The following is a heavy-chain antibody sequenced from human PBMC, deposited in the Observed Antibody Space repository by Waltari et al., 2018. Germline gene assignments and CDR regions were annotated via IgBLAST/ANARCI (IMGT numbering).Heavy chain of an antibody. V-gene: IGHV3-21*01. Sequence: EVQLVDSGGGLVKPGASLRLSCAASGFTFSRLELHWVRQVPGKGLAWVSTLGPRGSNKYYADSVRGRFTVSRDNANYSLFLQMDNLRAEDTAVYYGATHIITGVTSSLDYWGRGSLVTVSS. CDR2: LGPRGSNK. J-gene: IGHJ4*02. CDR1: GFTFSRLE. D-gene: IGHD1-20*01. CDR3: ATHIITGVTSSLDY.